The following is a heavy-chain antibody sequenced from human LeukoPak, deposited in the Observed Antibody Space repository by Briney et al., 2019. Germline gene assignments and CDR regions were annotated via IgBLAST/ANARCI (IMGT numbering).Heavy chain of an antibody. CDR1: GFTFSSYG. Sequence: PGGSLRLSCAASGFTFSSYGMHWVRQAPGKGLEWVAVISYDGSNKYYADSVKGRFTIPRDNSKNTLYLQMNSLRAEDTAVYYCAKAWSGLSVLDYWGQGTLVTVSS. J-gene: IGHJ4*02. V-gene: IGHV3-30*18. CDR2: ISYDGSNK. CDR3: AKAWSGLSVLDY. D-gene: IGHD3-3*01.